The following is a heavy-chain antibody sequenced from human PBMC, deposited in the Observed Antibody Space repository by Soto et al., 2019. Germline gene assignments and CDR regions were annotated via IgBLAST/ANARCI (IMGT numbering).Heavy chain of an antibody. CDR1: GGSINNYY. CDR2: IYYAGTT. D-gene: IGHD3-22*01. V-gene: IGHV4-59*08. CDR3: ARLGGYYQALDS. J-gene: IGHJ4*02. Sequence: QVQLQESGPGLVKPSETLLLTCTVSGGSINNYYWSWIRQPPGKGLEFIGYIYYAGTTTYNPSLKSRVTISVDTSKNQFSLKLSSSTAADTAVYYCARLGGYYQALDSWGQGTLLTVSS.